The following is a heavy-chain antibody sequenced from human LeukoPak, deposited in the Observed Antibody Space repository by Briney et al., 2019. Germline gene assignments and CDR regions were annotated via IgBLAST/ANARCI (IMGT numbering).Heavy chain of an antibody. J-gene: IGHJ5*02. V-gene: IGHV3-7*01. Sequence: PGGSLRLSCAASGFTFSSYWMSWVRQAPGKGLEWVANIKQDGSEKYYVDSVKGRFTISRDNAKNSLYLQMNSLRAEDTAVYYCARGNYDFWSGADWFDPWGQGTLVTVSS. CDR2: IKQDGSEK. CDR3: ARGNYDFWSGADWFDP. D-gene: IGHD3-3*01. CDR1: GFTFSSYW.